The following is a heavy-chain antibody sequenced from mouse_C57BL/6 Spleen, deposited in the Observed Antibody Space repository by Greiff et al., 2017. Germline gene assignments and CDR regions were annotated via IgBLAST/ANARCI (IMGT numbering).Heavy chain of an antibody. CDR3: ARSLLLTNAMDY. CDR1: GFTFTDYY. D-gene: IGHD2-10*01. J-gene: IGHJ4*01. CDR2: IRNKANGYTT. V-gene: IGHV7-3*01. Sequence: EVKLVESGGGLVQPGGSLSLSCAASGFTFTDYYMSWVRQPPGKALEWLGFIRNKANGYTTEYSASVKGRFTISRDNSQSILYLQMNALRAEDSATYYCARSLLLTNAMDYWGQGTSVTVSS.